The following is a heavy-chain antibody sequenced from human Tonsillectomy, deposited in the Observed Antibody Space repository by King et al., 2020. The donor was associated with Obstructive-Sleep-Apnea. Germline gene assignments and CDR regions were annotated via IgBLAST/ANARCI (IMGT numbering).Heavy chain of an antibody. J-gene: IGHJ4*02. V-gene: IGHV1-8*01. Sequence: QLVQSGAEVKKPGASVKVSCKASGYTFTSYDINWVRQATGQGLEWMGWMNPNSGNTGYAQNFQGRVTMTRNTSINTAYMELSSLRSEDTAVYYCARRIAAVGRFDYWGQGTLVTVSS. CDR1: GYTFTSYD. D-gene: IGHD6-13*01. CDR3: ARRIAAVGRFDY. CDR2: MNPNSGNT.